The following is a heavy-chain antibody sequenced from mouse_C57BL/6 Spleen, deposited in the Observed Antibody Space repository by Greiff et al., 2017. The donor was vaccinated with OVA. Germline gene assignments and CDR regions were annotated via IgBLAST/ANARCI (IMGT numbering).Heavy chain of an antibody. J-gene: IGHJ4*01. CDR1: GYTFTSYW. Sequence: QVQLQQPGAELVKPGASVKLSCKASGYTFTSYWMQWVKQRPGHGLEWIGEIDPSAGYTNYNQKFKGKATLTADTSSSTASMQLSRLTSEDTAVYYCARGVGTGAMDYWGQGTSVTVSS. CDR3: ARGVGTGAMDY. V-gene: IGHV1-50*01. D-gene: IGHD1-1*02. CDR2: IDPSAGYT.